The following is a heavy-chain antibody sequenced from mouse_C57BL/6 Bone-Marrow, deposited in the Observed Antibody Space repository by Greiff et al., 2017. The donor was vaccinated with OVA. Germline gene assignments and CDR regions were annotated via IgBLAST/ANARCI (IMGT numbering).Heavy chain of an antibody. Sequence: EVKLQESGPGLVKPSQSLSLTCSVTGYSITSGYYWYWIRQFPGNQLEWMGYISYDGSNNYNPSLTNRISITRDSSKNQFFLKLNSVTTEDTATDYCARDYYGSRPHWYCDVWGTGTTVTVSS. D-gene: IGHD1-1*01. V-gene: IGHV3-6*01. CDR1: GYSITSGYY. CDR2: ISYDGSN. CDR3: ARDYYGSRPHWYCDV. J-gene: IGHJ1*03.